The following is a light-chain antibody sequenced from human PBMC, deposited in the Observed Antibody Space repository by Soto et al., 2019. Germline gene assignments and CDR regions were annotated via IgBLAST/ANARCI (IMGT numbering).Light chain of an antibody. CDR1: SGHSSYA. CDR3: QTWGTGPTV. CDR2: VNSDGSH. V-gene: IGLV4-69*01. J-gene: IGLJ2*01. Sequence: QSVLTQSPSASASLGASVKLTCTLSSGHSSYAIAWHQQQPEKGPRYLMKVNSDGSHSKGDGIPDRFSGSSSGAERYLTISSLQSEDEADYYCQTWGTGPTVFGGGTKLTVL.